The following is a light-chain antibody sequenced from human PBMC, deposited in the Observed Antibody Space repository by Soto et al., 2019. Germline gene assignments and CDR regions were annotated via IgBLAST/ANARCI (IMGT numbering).Light chain of an antibody. Sequence: DIVMTQSPDSLTVSLGERATINCKSSQSCLYNPNNKNYLAWFQQKPGQPPKLLIYWPSNRESGVPDRFSGSGSGTDFTLTISSLQAEDVAVYYCHQYASSPWTFGQGTKVEI. CDR2: WPS. J-gene: IGKJ1*01. CDR1: QSCLYNPNNKNY. V-gene: IGKV4-1*01. CDR3: HQYASSPWT.